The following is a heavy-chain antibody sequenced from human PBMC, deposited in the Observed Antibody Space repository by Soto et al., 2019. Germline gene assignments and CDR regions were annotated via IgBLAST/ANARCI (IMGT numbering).Heavy chain of an antibody. CDR1: GFTFSSYG. Sequence: QVQLVESGGGVVQPGRSLRLSCAASGFTFSSYGMHWVRQAPGKGLAWVAVIWYDGSNKYYADSVKGRFTISRDNSKNTLDLQMNSLRAEDTAVYYCARGYCSGGSCYSDYWGQGTLVTVSS. J-gene: IGHJ4*02. CDR3: ARGYCSGGSCYSDY. CDR2: IWYDGSNK. D-gene: IGHD2-15*01. V-gene: IGHV3-33*01.